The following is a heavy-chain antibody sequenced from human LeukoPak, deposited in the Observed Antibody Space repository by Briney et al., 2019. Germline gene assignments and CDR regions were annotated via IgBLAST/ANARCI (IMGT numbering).Heavy chain of an antibody. D-gene: IGHD6-19*01. CDR2: INNDNGNT. CDR3: ARGGPNRSGWTLDH. CDR1: GYIFSNYA. V-gene: IGHV1-3*04. J-gene: IGHJ4*02. Sequence: GPVKVSCKASGYIFSNYAMHWVRLAPGQRLEWMGWINNDNGNTESSQKFQGRVTITWDTSATTAYMELSNLRSEDTAVYYCARGGPNRSGWTLDHWGQGTLVTVSS.